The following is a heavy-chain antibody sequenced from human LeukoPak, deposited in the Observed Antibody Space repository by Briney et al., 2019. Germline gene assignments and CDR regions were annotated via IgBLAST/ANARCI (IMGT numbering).Heavy chain of an antibody. CDR1: GFTFSSYS. CDR2: ISSSSSYI. J-gene: IGHJ6*04. D-gene: IGHD2-15*01. V-gene: IGHV3-21*01. CDR3: ARDTLYCSGGSCYSHYYGMDV. Sequence: PGGSLRLYCAASGFTFSSYSMNWVRQATGKGLEWVSSISSSSSYIYYADSVKGRFTISRDNAKNSLYLQMNSLRAEDTAVYYCARDTLYCSGGSCYSHYYGMDVWGKGTTVTVSS.